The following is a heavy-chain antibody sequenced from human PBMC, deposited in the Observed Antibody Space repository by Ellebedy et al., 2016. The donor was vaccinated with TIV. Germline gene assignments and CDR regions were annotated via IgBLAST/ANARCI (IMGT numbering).Heavy chain of an antibody. Sequence: MPSETLSLTCTVSGASISTFSDFWGWIRQPPGKGLEWIGTIYYSGTSQYNPSLESRVTISIDASKDQFSLRMSSLTAADTAIYYCARGYYNGGHNFSPGEWGQGTLVTVSS. D-gene: IGHD3-10*01. CDR1: GASISTFSDF. CDR3: ARGYYNGGHNFSPGE. CDR2: IYYSGTS. J-gene: IGHJ4*01. V-gene: IGHV4-39*07.